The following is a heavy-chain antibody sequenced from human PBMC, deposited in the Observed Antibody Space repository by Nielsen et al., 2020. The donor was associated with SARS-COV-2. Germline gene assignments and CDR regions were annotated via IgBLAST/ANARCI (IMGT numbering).Heavy chain of an antibody. CDR1: GGSFSGYY. CDR2: INHSGST. V-gene: IGHV4-34*01. J-gene: IGHJ4*02. Sequence: SETLSLTCAVYGGSFSGYYWSWIRQPPGKGLEWIGEINHSGSTNYNPSLKSRVTISVDTSKNQFSLKLSSVTAADTAVYYCARGGDYKLYWGQGTLVTVSS. D-gene: IGHD4-17*01. CDR3: ARGGDYKLY.